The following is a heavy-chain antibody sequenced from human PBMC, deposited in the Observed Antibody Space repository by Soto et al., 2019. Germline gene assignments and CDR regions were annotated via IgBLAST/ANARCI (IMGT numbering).Heavy chain of an antibody. V-gene: IGHV4-39*01. Sequence: QLQLQESGPGLVKPSETLSLTCTVSGGSISSSSYYWGWIRQPPGKGLEWIGSIYYSGSTYYNPSLKSRVTISVDTSKNQFSLKLSSVTAADTAVYYCARRMVATYYFDYWGQGTLVTVSS. CDR1: GGSISSSSYY. D-gene: IGHD5-12*01. CDR2: IYYSGST. CDR3: ARRMVATYYFDY. J-gene: IGHJ4*02.